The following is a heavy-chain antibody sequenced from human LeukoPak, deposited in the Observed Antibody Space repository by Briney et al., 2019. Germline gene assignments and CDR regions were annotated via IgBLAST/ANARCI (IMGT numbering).Heavy chain of an antibody. CDR1: GYRFTNYA. J-gene: IGHJ4*02. Sequence: ASVKVSCKASGYRFTNYAMNWVRQAPGQGLEWMGWINTNTGDPTYGQDFTGRFVFSLDTSVSTAYLQISSLKAEDTAVYYCARNNADGEGRFSYWGQGTLVTVSS. CDR3: ARNNADGEGRFSY. CDR2: INTNTGDP. D-gene: IGHD3-10*01. V-gene: IGHV7-4-1*02.